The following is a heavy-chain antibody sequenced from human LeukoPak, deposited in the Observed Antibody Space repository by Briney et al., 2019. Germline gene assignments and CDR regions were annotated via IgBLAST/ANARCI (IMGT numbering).Heavy chain of an antibody. J-gene: IGHJ3*02. V-gene: IGHV4-4*07. Sequence: SETLSLTCTVSGASISSYYWSWIRQPAGKGLEWIGRIYTSGSTNYNPSLKSRVTMSVDTSKNQFSLKLSSVTAADTAVYYCARVARITIFGVATDAFDIWGQGTMVTVSS. CDR2: IYTSGST. D-gene: IGHD3-3*01. CDR3: ARVARITIFGVATDAFDI. CDR1: GASISSYY.